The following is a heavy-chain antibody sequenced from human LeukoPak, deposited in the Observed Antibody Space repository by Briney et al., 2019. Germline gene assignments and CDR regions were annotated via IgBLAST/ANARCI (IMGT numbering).Heavy chain of an antibody. D-gene: IGHD3-16*02. J-gene: IGHJ4*02. CDR1: GFTFSSYA. V-gene: IGHV3-23*01. Sequence: PGGSRRLSCAASGFTFSSYAMSWVRQAPGKGMEWVSAISGSGGSTYYADSVKGRFTISRDNSKNTLYLQMNSLRAEDTAVYYCASYPLTFGGVIVIGGYFDYWGQGTLVTVSS. CDR3: ASYPLTFGGVIVIGGYFDY. CDR2: ISGSGGST.